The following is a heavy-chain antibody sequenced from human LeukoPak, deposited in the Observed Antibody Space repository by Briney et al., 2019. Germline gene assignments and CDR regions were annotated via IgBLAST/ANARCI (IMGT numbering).Heavy chain of an antibody. Sequence: ASVKVSCKASGYTFTGYYMHWVRQAPGQGLEWMGWINPNSGGTNYAQKFQGRVTMTRDTSISTAYMELSRLRSDDTAVYYCARSLDRVRLDAFDIWGQGTMVTVSS. J-gene: IGHJ3*02. CDR2: INPNSGGT. CDR3: ARSLDRVRLDAFDI. V-gene: IGHV1-2*02. D-gene: IGHD3-10*01. CDR1: GYTFTGYY.